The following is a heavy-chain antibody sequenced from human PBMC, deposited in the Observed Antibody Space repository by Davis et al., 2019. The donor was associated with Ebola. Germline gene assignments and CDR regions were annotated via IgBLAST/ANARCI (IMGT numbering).Heavy chain of an antibody. D-gene: IGHD3-10*01. J-gene: IGHJ4*02. CDR2: IYYSGST. CDR3: ARRFVVRGVLPL. V-gene: IGHV4-59*12. CDR1: GFSFSSYW. Sequence: ESLKISCAASGFSFSSYWMTWIRQPPGKGLEWIGYIYYSGSTNYNPSLKSRVTISVDTSKNQFSLKLSSVTAADTAVYYCARRFVVRGVLPLWGQGTLVTVSS.